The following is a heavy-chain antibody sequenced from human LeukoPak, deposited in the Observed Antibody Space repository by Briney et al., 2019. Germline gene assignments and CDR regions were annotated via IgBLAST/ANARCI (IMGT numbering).Heavy chain of an antibody. V-gene: IGHV3-23*01. Sequence: GGSLRLSCAASGFTFSSYAMSWVRQAPGKGLEWVSAISGSGGSTYYADSVKGRFTISRDNSKNTLYLQMNSLRAEDTAVYYCAKDMLRFLGWLLWDVWGKGTTVTVSS. D-gene: IGHD3-3*01. J-gene: IGHJ6*04. CDR3: AKDMLRFLGWLLWDV. CDR2: ISGSGGST. CDR1: GFTFSSYA.